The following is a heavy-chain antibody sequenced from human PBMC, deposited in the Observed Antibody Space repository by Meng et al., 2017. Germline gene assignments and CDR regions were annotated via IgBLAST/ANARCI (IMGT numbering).Heavy chain of an antibody. CDR2: IWYDGSNK. CDR3: ARVALAESSSGDWGAFDI. D-gene: IGHD6-13*01. V-gene: IGHV3-33*01. CDR1: GFTFSSYG. Sequence: GESLKISCAASGFTFSSYGMHWVRQAPGKGLEWVAVIWYDGSNKYYADSVKGRFTISRDNAKNSLYLQMNSLRAEDTAVYYCARVALAESSSGDWGAFDIWGQGTMVTVSS. J-gene: IGHJ3*02.